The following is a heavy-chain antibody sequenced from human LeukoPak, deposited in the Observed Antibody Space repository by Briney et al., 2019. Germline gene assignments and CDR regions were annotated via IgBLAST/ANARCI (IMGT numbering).Heavy chain of an antibody. CDR1: GFTFSSYW. D-gene: IGHD3-22*01. CDR2: IKQGGSKK. CDR3: ARTAGDSSGYYFYIDY. J-gene: IGHJ4*02. V-gene: IGHV3-7*01. Sequence: GGSLRLSCASSGFTFSSYWMSWVRPAPRKGLEGVDNIKQGGSKKYSVDSVKGRFTISRDNANNPLYLQKNSLRAEDTAVYYCARTAGDSSGYYFYIDYWGQGTLVTVSS.